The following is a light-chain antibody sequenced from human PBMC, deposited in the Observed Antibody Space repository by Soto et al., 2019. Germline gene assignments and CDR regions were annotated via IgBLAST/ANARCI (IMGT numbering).Light chain of an antibody. J-gene: IGKJ2*01. CDR1: QSVSSSY. CDR2: GAS. V-gene: IGKV3-20*01. CDR3: QQDGSSPLYT. Sequence: EIVLTQSPGTLSLSPGERATLSCRASQSVSSSYLAWYQQKPGQAPRLLIYGASSRATGNPNRFSGSGSGTGFTLTITRPEPEDFAVYYCQQDGSSPLYTFGQGTKLEIK.